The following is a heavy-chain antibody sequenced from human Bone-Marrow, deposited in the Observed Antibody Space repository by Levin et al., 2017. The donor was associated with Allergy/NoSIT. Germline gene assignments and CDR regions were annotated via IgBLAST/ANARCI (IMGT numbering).Heavy chain of an antibody. CDR1: GASISSFY. CDR2: IYYSGST. V-gene: IGHV4-59*08. J-gene: IGHJ6*02. Sequence: SETLSLTCTVSGASISSFYWSWIRQPPGKELEWIGYIYYSGSTNYNPSLKSRVTISIDTSKNQFSLKLSSVTAADTAVYYCARHETYYYGSGSFSSGMDGWGQGTTVTVSS. D-gene: IGHD3-10*01. CDR3: ARHETYYYGSGSFSSGMDG.